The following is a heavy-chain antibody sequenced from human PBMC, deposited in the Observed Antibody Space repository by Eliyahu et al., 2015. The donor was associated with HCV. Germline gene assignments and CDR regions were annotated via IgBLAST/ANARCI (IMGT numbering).Heavy chain of an antibody. CDR1: GXSXXXIGXA. Sequence: QVQLQQSGPGLVKPSQTLSLTCAIXGXSXXXIGXAWNWIRQAPSRGLEWLGRTYYRSMWYNDYAXSVQSRITISPDTSKNQFSLQLNSVTPEDTAVYYCARDRGVYLSMVRGVTPPYYFYGLDVWGQGTTVTVSS. J-gene: IGHJ6*02. D-gene: IGHD3-10*01. CDR3: ARDRGVYLSMVRGVTPPYYFYGLDV. V-gene: IGHV6-1*01. CDR2: TYYRSMWYN.